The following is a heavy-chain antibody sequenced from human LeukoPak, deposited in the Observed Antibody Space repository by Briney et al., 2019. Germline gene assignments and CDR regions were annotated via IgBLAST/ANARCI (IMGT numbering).Heavy chain of an antibody. Sequence: SDTLSLTCTVSSGSITSYYWSWIRQPPGKRLEGIGYIYYSGATTYSPSLESRVTISVDTSKNQFSLNLSSVTAADTAVYYCARIQSSTSPFDYWGQGALVTVSS. V-gene: IGHV4-59*07. CDR2: IYYSGAT. CDR1: SGSITSYY. J-gene: IGHJ4*02. D-gene: IGHD2-2*01. CDR3: ARIQSSTSPFDY.